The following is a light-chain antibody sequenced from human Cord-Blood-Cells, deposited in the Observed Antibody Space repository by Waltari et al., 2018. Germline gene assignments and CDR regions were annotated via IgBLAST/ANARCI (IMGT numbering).Light chain of an antibody. V-gene: IGLV2-23*02. Sequence: QSALTQPAPVSGSPGQSLTISCTGTSSDVGSYNLVSWYQQHPGKAPKLMIYEVSKRPSGVSNRFSGSKSGNTASLGGSGLQAEDEADYYCCSYAGSSTHVVFGGGTKLTVL. J-gene: IGLJ2*01. CDR3: CSYAGSSTHVV. CDR1: SSDVGSYNL. CDR2: EVS.